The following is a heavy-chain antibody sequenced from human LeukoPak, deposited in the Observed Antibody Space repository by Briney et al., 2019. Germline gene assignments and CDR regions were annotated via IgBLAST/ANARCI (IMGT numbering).Heavy chain of an antibody. J-gene: IGHJ6*03. CDR2: ISHSGST. CDR1: GGSFSGYY. D-gene: IGHD2-2*01. CDR3: ARGPEGRSTRAYYYYYYYYMDV. Sequence: ASETLSLTCAVYGGSFSGYYWSWIRQPPGKGREWIGEISHSGSTNYNPSLKSRVTISVDSSKNQFSLKLSSVTAADTAVYYCARGPEGRSTRAYYYYYYYYMDVRGKGNTVTVSS. V-gene: IGHV4-34*01.